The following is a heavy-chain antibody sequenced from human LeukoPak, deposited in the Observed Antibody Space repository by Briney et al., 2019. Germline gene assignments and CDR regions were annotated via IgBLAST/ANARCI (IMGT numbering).Heavy chain of an antibody. V-gene: IGHV4-61*02. CDR1: GGSISSGSYC. CDR2: IYTSGST. J-gene: IGHJ4*02. D-gene: IGHD1-26*01. CDR3: ARHSGSYLPYFDY. Sequence: PSETLSLTCTVSGGSISSGSYCWSWIRQPAGKGLEWIGRIYTSGSTNYNPSLKSRVTISVDTSKNQFSLKLSSVTAADTAVYYCARHSGSYLPYFDYWGQGTLVTVSS.